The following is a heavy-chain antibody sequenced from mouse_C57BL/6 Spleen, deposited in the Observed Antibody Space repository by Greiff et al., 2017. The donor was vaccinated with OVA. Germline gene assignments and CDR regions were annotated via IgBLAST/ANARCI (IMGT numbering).Heavy chain of an antibody. V-gene: IGHV1-52*01. CDR1: GYTFTSYW. Sequence: QVQLQQPGAELVRPGSSVKLSCKASGYTFTSYWMHWVKQRPIQGLEWIGNIDPSDSETHYNQKFKDKATLTVDKSSSTAYMQLSSLTSEDSAVYDCARRDGNPWFAYWGQGTLVTVSA. CDR3: ARRDGNPWFAY. D-gene: IGHD2-1*01. CDR2: IDPSDSET. J-gene: IGHJ3*01.